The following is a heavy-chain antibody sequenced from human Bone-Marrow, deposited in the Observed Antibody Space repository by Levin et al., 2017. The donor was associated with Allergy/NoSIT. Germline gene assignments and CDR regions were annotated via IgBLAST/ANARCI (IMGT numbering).Heavy chain of an antibody. J-gene: IGHJ4*02. Sequence: GESLKISCIASGFTFSNAWMIWVRQAPGKGLEWVGRIKSRPDGGTTDYAAPVKGRFIISRDDSKNTLYLQMNRLKSEDTAVYYCATEGRRFGELSGVDYWGQGTLVTVSS. D-gene: IGHD3-10*01. CDR2: IKSRPDGGTT. CDR3: ATEGRRFGELSGVDY. CDR1: GFTFSNAW. V-gene: IGHV3-15*01.